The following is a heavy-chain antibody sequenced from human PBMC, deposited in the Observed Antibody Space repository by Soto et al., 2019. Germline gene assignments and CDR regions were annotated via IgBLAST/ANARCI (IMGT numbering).Heavy chain of an antibody. CDR3: ARDRAYCSGASCCAGSNYYYCMDV. CDR1: GGSISRYY. Sequence: QVQLQESGPGLVKPSETLSVTCTVSGGSISRYYWSWIRQPPGKGLGWIGYIYYNGSTNYNPSLKSRVTISVDTSKNQFSLKRSSVTAADTAVHYCARDRAYCSGASCCAGSNYYYCMDVWGKGTTVTVSS. V-gene: IGHV4-59*01. CDR2: IYYNGST. J-gene: IGHJ6*03. D-gene: IGHD2-2*01.